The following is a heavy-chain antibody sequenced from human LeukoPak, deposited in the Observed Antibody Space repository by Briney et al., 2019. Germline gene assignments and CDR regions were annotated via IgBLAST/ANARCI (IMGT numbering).Heavy chain of an antibody. CDR1: GFTFHNYA. J-gene: IGHJ5*02. Sequence: GGSLRLSCTASGFTFHNYAMYWVRQAPGKGLEWVSGISWNRGRVAYADSVKGRFTISRDNSKNTLYLQMNSLRAEDTAVYYCAGGRWFDPWGQGTLVTVSS. CDR2: ISWNRGRV. CDR3: AGGRWFDP. V-gene: IGHV3-9*01.